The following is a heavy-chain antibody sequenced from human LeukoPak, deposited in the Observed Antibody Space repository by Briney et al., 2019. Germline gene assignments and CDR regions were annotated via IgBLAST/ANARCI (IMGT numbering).Heavy chain of an antibody. CDR3: ARAGGELYFDY. V-gene: IGHV3-74*01. CDR2: INSGGTVT. D-gene: IGHD1-26*01. CDR1: GFTFSDFW. J-gene: IGHJ4*02. Sequence: GGSLRLSCAASGFTFSDFWMHWVRQAPGKGLVWVSRINSGGTVTNYADSVKGRLTISRDNAKNTLYLQMNTLRAEDTAVYYCARAGGELYFDYWGQGTLVTVSS.